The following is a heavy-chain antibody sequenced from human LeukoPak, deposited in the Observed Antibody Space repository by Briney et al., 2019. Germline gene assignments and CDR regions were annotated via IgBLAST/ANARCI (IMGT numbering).Heavy chain of an antibody. CDR1: GASISSGSHH. J-gene: IGHJ5*02. Sequence: SETLSLTCTVSGASISSGSHHWSWIRQPAGKGLEWIGRIYTSGSTNYNPSLKSRVSISVDMSKNQFSLKLSSVTVADTAVYYCARDKGGFLYFGEYDPWGQGTLVTVSS. V-gene: IGHV4-61*02. CDR3: ARDKGGFLYFGEYDP. D-gene: IGHD3-10*01. CDR2: IYTSGST.